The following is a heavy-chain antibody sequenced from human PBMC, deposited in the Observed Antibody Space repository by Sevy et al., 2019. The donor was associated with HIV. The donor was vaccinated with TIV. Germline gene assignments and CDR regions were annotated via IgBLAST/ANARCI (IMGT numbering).Heavy chain of an antibody. V-gene: IGHV3-23*01. CDR3: AGGRYDSSGSFDAFDI. CDR2: IYGSSGGT. J-gene: IGHJ3*02. CDR1: GFTFISYA. Sequence: GGSLRLSCKPSGFTFISYAMSWVRQAPGKGLEWVSTIYGSSGGTYYADSVKGRFTISRDNSKNTLYLQMNSLRTEDTAVYYCAGGRYDSSGSFDAFDIWGQGTMVNVSS. D-gene: IGHD3-22*01.